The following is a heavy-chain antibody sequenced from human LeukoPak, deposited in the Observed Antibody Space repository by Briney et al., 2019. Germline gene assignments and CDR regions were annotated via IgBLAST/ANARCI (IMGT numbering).Heavy chain of an antibody. J-gene: IGHJ4*02. Sequence: GASVKVSCKASGYTFTSYGISWVRQAPGQGLEWMGWISAYNGNTNYAQKLQCRVTITTDTSTSTGYMEMRSLRSDDTAVYYCARVIYYDSSGYYYVQRFDYWGQGTLVTVSS. CDR3: ARVIYYDSSGYYYVQRFDY. D-gene: IGHD3-22*01. CDR1: GYTFTSYG. CDR2: ISAYNGNT. V-gene: IGHV1-18*01.